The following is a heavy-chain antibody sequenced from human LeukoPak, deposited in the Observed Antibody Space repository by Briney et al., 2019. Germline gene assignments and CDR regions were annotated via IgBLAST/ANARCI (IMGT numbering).Heavy chain of an antibody. D-gene: IGHD3-22*01. Sequence: PSETLSLTCTVSGGSISSDYWSWTRQPPGKGLEWIGYIYYRGSTNYNPSLKSRVTISVDTSKNQFSLKLSSVTAADTAVYYCARLSGYSSGHYYSDYWGQGTLVTVSS. V-gene: IGHV4-59*01. CDR1: GGSISSDY. J-gene: IGHJ4*02. CDR2: IYYRGST. CDR3: ARLSGYSSGHYYSDY.